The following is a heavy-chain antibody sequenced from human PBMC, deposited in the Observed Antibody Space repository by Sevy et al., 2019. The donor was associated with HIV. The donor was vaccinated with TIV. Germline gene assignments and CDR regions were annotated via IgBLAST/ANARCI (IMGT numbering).Heavy chain of an antibody. Sequence: GGSLRLSCAASGFTFSSYWMTWVRQAPGKGLEWVANIKQDMSEKYYADSVNGRFTISRDNARHSLYLQMESLRAEDTAVYYCARAQQVTMLVVIGGLYFDFWGLGTLVTVSS. CDR3: ARAQQVTMLVVIGGLYFDF. J-gene: IGHJ4*02. CDR1: GFTFSSYW. D-gene: IGHD3-22*01. CDR2: IKQDMSEK. V-gene: IGHV3-7*01.